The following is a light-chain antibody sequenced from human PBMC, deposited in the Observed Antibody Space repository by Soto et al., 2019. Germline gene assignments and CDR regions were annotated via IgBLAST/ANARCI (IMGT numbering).Light chain of an antibody. V-gene: IGKV1-33*01. CDR3: QQSDSLPIT. CDR2: DAS. J-gene: IGKJ5*01. CDR1: QDISNY. Sequence: DIQMTQCPSSLSASVGDRVTITCRASQDISNYLNWYQQRPGKAPKLLIYDASNLERGVPSRFSGTRSGTHFTFAITSLQPEDVATYYCQQSDSLPITFGQGTRLAIK.